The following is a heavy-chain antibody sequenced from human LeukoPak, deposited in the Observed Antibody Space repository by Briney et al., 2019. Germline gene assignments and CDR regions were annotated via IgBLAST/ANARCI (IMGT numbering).Heavy chain of an antibody. D-gene: IGHD3-10*01. CDR3: ARHKGWFGELDY. J-gene: IGHJ4*02. V-gene: IGHV4-59*08. CDR2: IYYSGST. CDR1: GVSISSYY. Sequence: SETLSLTCTVSGVSISSYYWSWIRQPPGKGLEWIGYIYYSGSTNYNPSLKSRVTISVDTSKNQFSLKLSSVTAADTAVYYCARHKGWFGELDYWGQGTLVTVSS.